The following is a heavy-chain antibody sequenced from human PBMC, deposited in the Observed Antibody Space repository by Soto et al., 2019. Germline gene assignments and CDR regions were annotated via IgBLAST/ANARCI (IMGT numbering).Heavy chain of an antibody. CDR1: GYTFTSYA. J-gene: IGHJ6*03. Sequence: QVQLVQSGAEVKKPGASVKVSCKASGYTFTSYAMHWVRQAPGQRLEWMGWINAGNGNTKYSQKFQGRVTITRDTSAGTANMERGRLRSEGTAAYYCARGASPNVYPLLCSPYDCMDVWGNGTTVTVSS. CDR3: ARGASPNVYPLLCSPYDCMDV. D-gene: IGHD2-2*01. V-gene: IGHV1-3*01. CDR2: INAGNGNT.